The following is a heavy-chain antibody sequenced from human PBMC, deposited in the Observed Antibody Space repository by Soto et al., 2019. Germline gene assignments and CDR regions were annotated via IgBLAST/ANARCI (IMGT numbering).Heavy chain of an antibody. CDR1: GLRFSGNG. CDR2: IWYDGSNK. Sequence: VQLVESGGGVVQPGKSLRVSCAVSGLRFSGNGFHWVRQAPGRGLEWVALIWYDGSNKYYADSVKGRFTVSRDDSKNTLYLQMNSLRADDTAVYYCARDRGSTNYQLDYWGQGTLVSVSS. CDR3: ARDRGSTNYQLDY. V-gene: IGHV3-33*01. D-gene: IGHD2-8*01. J-gene: IGHJ4*02.